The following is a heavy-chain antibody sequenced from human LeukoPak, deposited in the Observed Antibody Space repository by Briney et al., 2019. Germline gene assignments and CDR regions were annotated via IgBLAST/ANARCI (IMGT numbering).Heavy chain of an antibody. CDR1: GDSISSTYYY. Sequence: SETLSLTCTVSGDSISSTYYYWAWIRQSPGKGLEWIASIYYSGSTYHNPSLESRVTISIDTSKNQFSLKLSFVTAADTAVYYCASPPHHYDRRGYPAHWWGQGTLVTVSS. CDR3: ASPPHHYDRRGYPAHW. CDR2: IYYSGST. D-gene: IGHD3-22*01. V-gene: IGHV4-39*01. J-gene: IGHJ1*01.